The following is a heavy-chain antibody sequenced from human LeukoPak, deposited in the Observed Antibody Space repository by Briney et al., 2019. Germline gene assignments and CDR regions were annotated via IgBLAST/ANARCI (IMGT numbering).Heavy chain of an antibody. CDR3: ATTSIAAAVPGCFDY. Sequence: GGSLRLSCEASGFTFSSYEMNWVRQAPGKGLEWVSYISSSGKTIYYADTTKGRFTVSRDNAKNSLYLQMNSLRAEDTAVYYCATTSIAAAVPGCFDYWGQGTLVTVFS. CDR2: ISSSGKTI. J-gene: IGHJ4*02. D-gene: IGHD6-13*01. V-gene: IGHV3-48*03. CDR1: GFTFSSYE.